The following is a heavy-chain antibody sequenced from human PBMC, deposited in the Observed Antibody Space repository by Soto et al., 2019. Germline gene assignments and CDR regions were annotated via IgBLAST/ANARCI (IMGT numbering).Heavy chain of an antibody. D-gene: IGHD2-15*01. CDR3: ARDVYCSGGSCYPEGYYGMDV. J-gene: IGHJ6*02. CDR2: IYYSGST. CDR1: GGSISSGRYY. Sequence: QVQLQESGPGLVKPSQTLSLTCTVSGGSISSGRYYWSWIRQHPGKGLEWIGYIYYSGSTYYNPSLKRRVTISVDTSKNQFSLKLTSVTAADTAVYYCARDVYCSGGSCYPEGYYGMDVWGQGTTVTVSS. V-gene: IGHV4-31*03.